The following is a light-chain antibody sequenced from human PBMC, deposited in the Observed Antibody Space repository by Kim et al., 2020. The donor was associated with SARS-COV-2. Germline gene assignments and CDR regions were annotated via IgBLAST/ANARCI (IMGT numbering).Light chain of an antibody. CDR1: QTGLYNSNNKNY. CDR3: QQYYSTPPS. CDR2: WAS. J-gene: IGKJ2*03. Sequence: RATLNCKSSQTGLYNSNNKNYLAWYQQKPGQDPKLLIYWASIRESGVSDRFSGSGSETDFTLTISSLQAEDVAVYYCQQYYSTPPSFGQGTKLEI. V-gene: IGKV4-1*01.